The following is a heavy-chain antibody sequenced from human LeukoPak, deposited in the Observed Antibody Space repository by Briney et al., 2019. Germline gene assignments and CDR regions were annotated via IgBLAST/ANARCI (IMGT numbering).Heavy chain of an antibody. V-gene: IGHV3-15*01. J-gene: IGHJ3*02. CDR2: IKSITDGGTT. CDR3: TTLYYNDRTFFGI. D-gene: IGHD3-22*01. CDR1: GIVFSDAW. Sequence: PGGSLRLSCAASGIVFSDAWMSWVRQAPGKGLEWVGRIKSITDGGTTDYAAPVKGRVTISRDDSKHTVYLQINSLKTEDTAVYYCTTLYYNDRTFFGIWGQGTMVSVSS.